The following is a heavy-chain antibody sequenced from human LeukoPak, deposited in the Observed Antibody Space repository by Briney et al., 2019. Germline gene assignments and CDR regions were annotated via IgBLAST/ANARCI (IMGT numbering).Heavy chain of an antibody. J-gene: IGHJ4*02. V-gene: IGHV3-7*01. CDR2: IKQDGSEK. CDR3: ARDGPRYSSSSGLLDY. D-gene: IGHD6-6*01. Sequence: GGSLRLSCAGSGFTFNNYAMSWVRQAPGKGLEWVANIKQDGSEKYYVDSVKGRFTISRDNAKNSLYLQMNSLRAEDTAVYYCARDGPRYSSSSGLLDYWGQGTLVTVSS. CDR1: GFTFNNYA.